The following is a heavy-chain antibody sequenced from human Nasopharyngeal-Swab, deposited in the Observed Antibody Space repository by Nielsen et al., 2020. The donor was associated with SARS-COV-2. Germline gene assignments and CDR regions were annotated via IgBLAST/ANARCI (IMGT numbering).Heavy chain of an antibody. Sequence: GESLKISCAASGFTFNSYYMSWLRQAPGKGLEWVGNIKQDGSAKYYVDSVKGRFTISRDNAKNSLYLQMNSLRAEDTAVYYCARDVRQRTGDYWGQGTLVTVSS. CDR3: ARDVRQRTGDY. CDR1: GFTFNSYY. J-gene: IGHJ4*02. V-gene: IGHV3-7*01. D-gene: IGHD1-1*01. CDR2: IKQDGSAK.